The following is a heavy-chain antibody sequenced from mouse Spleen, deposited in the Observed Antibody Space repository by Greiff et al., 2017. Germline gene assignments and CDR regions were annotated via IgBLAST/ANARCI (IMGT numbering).Heavy chain of an antibody. CDR3: TRGRRGAY. J-gene: IGHJ3*01. V-gene: IGHV1-15*01. Sequence: QVQLQQSGAELVRPGASVTLSCKASGYTFTDYEMHWVKQTPVHGLEWIGAIDPETGGTAYNQKFKGKAILTADKSSSTAYMELRSLTSEDSAVYYCTRGRRGAYWGQGTLVTVSA. CDR1: GYTFTDYE. CDR2: IDPETGGT.